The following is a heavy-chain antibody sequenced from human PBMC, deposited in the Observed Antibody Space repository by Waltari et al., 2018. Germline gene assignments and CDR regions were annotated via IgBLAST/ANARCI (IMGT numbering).Heavy chain of an antibody. J-gene: IGHJ6*03. CDR3: AKDSGADYYYYMDV. CDR1: GFTFSSYG. Sequence: QVQLVESGGGVVQPGGSLRLSCAAFGFTFSSYGMHWVRQAPGKGLEWVAFIRYDGSNKYYADSVKGRFTISRDNSKNTLYLQMNSLRAEDTAVYYCAKDSGADYYYYMDVWGKGTTVTVSS. CDR2: IRYDGSNK. V-gene: IGHV3-30*02. D-gene: IGHD3-10*01.